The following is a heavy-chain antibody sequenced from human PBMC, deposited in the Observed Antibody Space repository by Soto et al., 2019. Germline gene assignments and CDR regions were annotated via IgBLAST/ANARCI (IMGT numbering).Heavy chain of an antibody. D-gene: IGHD3-9*01. CDR1: GGSISSYY. J-gene: IGHJ5*02. V-gene: IGHV4-59*01. CDR3: ARSMGGDILTKRWFDP. CDR2: IYYSGST. Sequence: SETLSLTCTASGGSISSYYWNWIRQPPGKGLEWIGYIYYSGSTKYNPSLKSRVTISVDTSKNQFSLKLTSVTAADTAAYYCARSMGGDILTKRWFDPWGQGTLVTVSS.